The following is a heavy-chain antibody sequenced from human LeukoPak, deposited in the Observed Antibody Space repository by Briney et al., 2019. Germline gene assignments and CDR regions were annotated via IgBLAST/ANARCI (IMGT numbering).Heavy chain of an antibody. Sequence: SETLSLTCAVYGGSFSGYYWSWIRQPPGKGLEWIGEINHSGSTNYNPSLKSRVTISVDTSKNQFSLKLSSVTAADTAVYYCASLRKLGYCSGGSCYLRGVPLPYYYYGMDVWGQGTTVTVSS. CDR2: INHSGST. CDR1: GGSFSGYY. J-gene: IGHJ6*02. V-gene: IGHV4-34*01. CDR3: ASLRKLGYCSGGSCYLRGVPLPYYYYGMDV. D-gene: IGHD2-15*01.